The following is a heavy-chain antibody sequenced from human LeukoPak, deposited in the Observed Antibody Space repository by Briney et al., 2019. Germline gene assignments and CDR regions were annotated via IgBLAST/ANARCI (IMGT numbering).Heavy chain of an antibody. CDR1: DGSFSGYY. CDR3: ARPRVVTTIRASRLIWYFDL. V-gene: IGHV4-34*01. CDR2: INHSGST. Sequence: PSETLSLTCAVYDGSFSGYYWSWIRQPPGKGLEWIGEINHSGSTNYNPSLKSRVTMSVDASKNQLSLNLSSVTAADTAVYYCARPRVVTTIRASRLIWYFDLWGRGTLVTVSS. J-gene: IGHJ2*01. D-gene: IGHD2-21*02.